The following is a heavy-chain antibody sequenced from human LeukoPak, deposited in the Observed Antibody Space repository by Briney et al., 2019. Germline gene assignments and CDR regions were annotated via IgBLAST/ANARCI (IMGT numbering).Heavy chain of an antibody. CDR2: IYYSGST. CDR3: ARGRSLAVTRGNWFDP. J-gene: IGHJ5*02. CDR1: GGSISSYF. V-gene: IGHV4-59*12. Sequence: SETLSLTCTVSGGSISSYFWSWIRQPPGKGLEWIGYIYYSGSTNYNPSLKSRVTISVDTSKNQFSLKLSSVTAADTAVYYCARGRSLAVTRGNWFDPWGQGTLVTVSS. D-gene: IGHD4-17*01.